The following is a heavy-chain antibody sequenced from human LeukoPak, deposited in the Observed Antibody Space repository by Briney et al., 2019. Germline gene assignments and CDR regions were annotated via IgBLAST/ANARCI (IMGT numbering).Heavy chain of an antibody. J-gene: IGHJ3*02. Sequence: GGSLRLSCAASGFTFSSYAMSWVRQAPGKGLEWISAISGSGGSTYYADSVKGRFTISRDNSKNTLFLQMNSLRAEDTAVYYCAKGRYYYDSSDAFDIWGQGTMVTVSS. CDR3: AKGRYYYDSSDAFDI. D-gene: IGHD3-22*01. CDR1: GFTFSSYA. CDR2: ISGSGGST. V-gene: IGHV3-23*01.